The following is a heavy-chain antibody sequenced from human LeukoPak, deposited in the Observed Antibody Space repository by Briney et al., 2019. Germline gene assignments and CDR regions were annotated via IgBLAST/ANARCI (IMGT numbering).Heavy chain of an antibody. CDR1: GFTFSSYA. D-gene: IGHD6-19*01. V-gene: IGHV3-23*01. Sequence: GGSLRLSCAASGFTFSSYAMNWVRQAPGKGLEWVSAISGSGGSTYYADSVKGRFTISRDNSKNTLYLQMNSLRAEDTAVYYCAKDGYSSGWIDYWGQGTLVTVSS. CDR3: AKDGYSSGWIDY. CDR2: ISGSGGST. J-gene: IGHJ4*02.